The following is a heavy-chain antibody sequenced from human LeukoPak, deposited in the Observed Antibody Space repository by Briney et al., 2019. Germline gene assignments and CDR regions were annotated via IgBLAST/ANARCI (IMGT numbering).Heavy chain of an antibody. J-gene: IGHJ4*02. CDR2: ISASGSST. CDR3: ARQYCSGGSCYLDYFDY. CDR1: GLAFSTYS. V-gene: IGHV3-23*01. Sequence: RSGGSLRLSCAASGLAFSTYSMSWVRQAPGKGLYWVSGISASGSSTYYADSVKGRFTISRDNSKNTLYLQMNSLRAEDTAVYYCARQYCSGGSCYLDYFDYWGQGTLVTVSS. D-gene: IGHD2-15*01.